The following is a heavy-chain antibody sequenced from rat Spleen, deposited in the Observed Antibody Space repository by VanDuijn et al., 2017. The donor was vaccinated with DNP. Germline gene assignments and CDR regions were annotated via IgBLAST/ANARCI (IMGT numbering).Heavy chain of an antibody. CDR2: ISIGGGGT. CDR1: GFTFNNYF. V-gene: IGHV5-27*01. J-gene: IGHJ4*01. Sequence: EVQLVESGGGLVQPGRSLTLSCEVSGFTFNNYFMAWVRQAPKKGLEWVATISIGGGGTYYPDSVKGRFTISRDNAKSTLYLQMDSLRSEDTATYYCATDNYGGGYAMDAWGQGTSVTVSS. D-gene: IGHD1-11*01. CDR3: ATDNYGGGYAMDA.